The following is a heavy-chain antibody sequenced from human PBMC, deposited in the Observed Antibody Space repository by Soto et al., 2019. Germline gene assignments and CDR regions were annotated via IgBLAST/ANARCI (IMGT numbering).Heavy chain of an antibody. Sequence: SETLSLTCTVSGGSISSGDYYWSWIRQXPGKGLEWIGYIYYSGSTYYNPSLKSRVTISVDTSKNQFSLKLSSVTAADTAVYYCARGPLEPQKVWFDARGKGTLVTVTS. CDR3: ARGPLEPQKVWFDA. V-gene: IGHV4-30-4*01. J-gene: IGHJ5*02. CDR1: GGSISSGDYY. CDR2: IYYSGST.